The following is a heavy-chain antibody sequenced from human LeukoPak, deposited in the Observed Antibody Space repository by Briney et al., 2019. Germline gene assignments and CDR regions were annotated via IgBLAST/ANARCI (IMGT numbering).Heavy chain of an antibody. CDR1: GGSISSGGYS. D-gene: IGHD1-26*01. J-gene: IGHJ4*02. CDR2: IYHSGST. Sequence: SETLSLTCAVSGGSISSGGYSWSWIRQPPGKGLEWIGYIYHSGSTYYNPSLKSRVTISVDRSKNQFSLKLSSVTAADTAVYYCARVWGASGSYYFDYWGQGTLVTVSS. CDR3: ARVWGASGSYYFDY. V-gene: IGHV4-30-2*01.